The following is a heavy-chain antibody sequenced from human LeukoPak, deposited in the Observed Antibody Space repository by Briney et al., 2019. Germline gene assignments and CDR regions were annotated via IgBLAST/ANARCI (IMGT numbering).Heavy chain of an antibody. CDR2: IYYSGST. D-gene: IGHD1-1*01. J-gene: IGHJ6*03. CDR3: ARGRVSSSTWYSTYYYYFYMDV. V-gene: IGHV4-59*01. CDR1: GGSINSYY. Sequence: SETLSLTCTVSGGSINSYYWSWIRQPPGKGLEWIGYIYYSGSTKYNPSLKSRVTISVDTTKNLFSLRLRSVNAADTAVYFCARGRVSSSTWYSTYYYYFYMDVWGKGTTVTVSS.